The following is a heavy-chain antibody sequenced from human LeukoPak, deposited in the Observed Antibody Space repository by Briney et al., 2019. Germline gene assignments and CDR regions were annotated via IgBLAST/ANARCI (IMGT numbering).Heavy chain of an antibody. J-gene: IGHJ4*02. CDR3: ARAYYFDSSGYYYNFDY. Sequence: KTSETLSLTCTVSGDSISSSNYYWGWLRHPPGKGLEWIGSIYYSGGTYYNPSLKSRVTISVDTSKNHFSLKLRSVTAADTAVYYCARAYYFDSSGYYYNFDYWGQGTLVTVSS. D-gene: IGHD3-22*01. V-gene: IGHV4-39*02. CDR1: GDSISSSNYY. CDR2: IYYSGGT.